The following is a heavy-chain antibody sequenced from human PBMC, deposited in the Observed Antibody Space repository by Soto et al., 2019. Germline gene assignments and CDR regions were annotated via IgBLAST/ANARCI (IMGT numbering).Heavy chain of an antibody. CDR2: ISPYNGTT. J-gene: IGHJ6*02. CDR1: GYPFTTYG. Sequence: ASVKVSCKASGYPFTTYGISWLRQAPGQGLEWMGWISPYNGTTKYAEKFQGEMTMTTDTATSTAYMDLTSLRSDDTAVYYCARDGERDTGLNFYYYLHGMDAWGQGTRVTVSS. CDR3: ARDGERDTGLNFYYYLHGMDA. V-gene: IGHV1-18*04. D-gene: IGHD1-1*01.